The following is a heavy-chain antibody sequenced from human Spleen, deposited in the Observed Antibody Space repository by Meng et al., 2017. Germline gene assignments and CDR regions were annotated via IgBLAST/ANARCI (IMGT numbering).Heavy chain of an antibody. V-gene: IGHV1-2*02. CDR1: GYTFTGYY. Sequence: VQLVQSGAGVKQPGASVKVSCKASGYTFTGYYMHWVRQAPGQGLEWMGWINPNSGGTNYAQKFQGRVTMTRDTSMSTAHMELSSLRSDDTAVYYCARIDTLGIQHWGQGTLVTVSS. D-gene: IGHD2-2*02. J-gene: IGHJ1*01. CDR3: ARIDTLGIQH. CDR2: INPNSGGT.